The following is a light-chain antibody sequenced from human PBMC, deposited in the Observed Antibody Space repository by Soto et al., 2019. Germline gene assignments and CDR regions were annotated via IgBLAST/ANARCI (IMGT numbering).Light chain of an antibody. Sequence: EIVMTQYPAKLSVYASRRSILCCMASQSVNIYLAWYQQKPAQAPRLLIFGATSRATGIPARFSGSGSGTEFNLTTRRLQSEDCAVYFCQEDDYWLRLRFGGGTTVDIK. CDR3: QEDDYWLRLR. CDR1: QSVNIY. V-gene: IGKV3D-15*01. CDR2: GAT. J-gene: IGKJ4*01.